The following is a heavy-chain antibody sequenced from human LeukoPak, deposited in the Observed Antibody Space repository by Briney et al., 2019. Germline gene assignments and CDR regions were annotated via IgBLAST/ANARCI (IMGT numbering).Heavy chain of an antibody. CDR3: AREGSSGRVAEAFDY. Sequence: SEALSLTCAIYVGSFSGYYWSWIRQPPGKGLKWIGEINHSGSTNYNPSLRSRVTISVDTSKNQFSLKLSSVTAADTAVYYCAREGSSGRVAEAFDYWGQGTLVTFSS. CDR2: INHSGST. J-gene: IGHJ4*02. V-gene: IGHV4-34*01. D-gene: IGHD3-16*01. CDR1: VGSFSGYY.